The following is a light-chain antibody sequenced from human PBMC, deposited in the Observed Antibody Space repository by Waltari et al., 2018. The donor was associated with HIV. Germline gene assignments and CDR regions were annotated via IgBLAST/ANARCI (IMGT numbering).Light chain of an antibody. CDR1: SSAVGGYDY. J-gene: IGLJ2*01. CDR2: EVT. V-gene: IGLV2-8*01. CDR3: SSYAGNFVV. Sequence: QSALTQPPSASVSLGQSVTISCTGTSSAVGGYDYVSWYHQQPGKAPKLVIYEVTKRPSGVPDRFSGSKSGNTASLNISGLQAEDEADYYCSSYAGNFVVFGGGTNLTVL.